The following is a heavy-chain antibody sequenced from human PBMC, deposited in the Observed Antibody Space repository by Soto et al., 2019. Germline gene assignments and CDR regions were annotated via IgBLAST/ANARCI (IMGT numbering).Heavy chain of an antibody. CDR3: ARGPGGYSGYEVNFDY. V-gene: IGHV1-8*01. Sequence: ASVKVSCKASGYTFTSYDINWVRQATGQGLEWMGWMNPNSGNTGYAQKFQGRVTMTRNTSISTAYMELSSLRSEDTAVYYCARGPGGYSGYEVNFDYWGQGTLVTVSS. CDR2: MNPNSGNT. CDR1: GYTFTSYD. J-gene: IGHJ4*02. D-gene: IGHD5-12*01.